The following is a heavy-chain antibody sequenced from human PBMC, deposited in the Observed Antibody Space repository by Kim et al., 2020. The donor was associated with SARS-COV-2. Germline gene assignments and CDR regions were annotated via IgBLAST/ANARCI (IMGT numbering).Heavy chain of an antibody. J-gene: IGHJ3*02. CDR2: IYYSGST. Sequence: SETLSLTCTVSGGSISSGDYYWSWIRQPPGKGLEWIGYIYYSGSTYYNPSLKSRVTISVDTSKNQFSLKLSSVTAADTAVYYCASFLGRLGELSFLDDAFDIWGQGTMVTVSS. V-gene: IGHV4-30-4*01. D-gene: IGHD3-16*02. CDR1: GGSISSGDYY. CDR3: ASFLGRLGELSFLDDAFDI.